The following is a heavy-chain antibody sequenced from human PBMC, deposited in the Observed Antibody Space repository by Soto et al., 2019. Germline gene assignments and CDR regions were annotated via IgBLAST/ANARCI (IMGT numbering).Heavy chain of an antibody. V-gene: IGHV6-1*01. CDR2: TFYRSTWYN. J-gene: IGHJ4*02. Sequence: SPTLSLTCVISGDSVTSNSAAWNWIRQSPSRGLEWLGRTFYRSTWYNEYALSVKSRITIISDIAKNQISLHLKSVSPEDAARYYCARESDVWFFDSWGQGSLVTVSS. D-gene: IGHD3-9*01. CDR1: GDSVTSNSAA. CDR3: ARESDVWFFDS.